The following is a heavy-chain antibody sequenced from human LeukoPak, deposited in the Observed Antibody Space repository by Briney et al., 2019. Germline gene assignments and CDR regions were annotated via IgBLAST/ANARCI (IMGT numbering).Heavy chain of an antibody. CDR1: GYTFTSYG. V-gene: IGHV1-18*01. CDR3: ARDLGYCSSTSCLGDAFDI. Sequence: KPGASVKVSCKASGYTFTSYGIGWVRQAPGQGLEWMGWISAYNGNTNYAQKLQGRVTITADKSTSTAYMELSSLRSEDTAVYYCARDLGYCSSTSCLGDAFDIWGQGTMVTVSS. CDR2: ISAYNGNT. D-gene: IGHD2-2*01. J-gene: IGHJ3*02.